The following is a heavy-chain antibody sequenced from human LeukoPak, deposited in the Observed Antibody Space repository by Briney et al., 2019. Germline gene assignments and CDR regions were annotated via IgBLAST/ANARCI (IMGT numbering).Heavy chain of an antibody. Sequence: PSGTLSLTCAVSGGSISSSNWWSWVRQPPGKGLEWIGEIYHSGSTNYNPSLKSRVTISVDTSKNQFSLKLSSVTAADTAVYYCARDRASSGYYFDYWGQGTLVTVSS. D-gene: IGHD3-22*01. CDR1: GGSISSSNW. V-gene: IGHV4-4*02. J-gene: IGHJ4*02. CDR3: ARDRASSGYYFDY. CDR2: IYHSGST.